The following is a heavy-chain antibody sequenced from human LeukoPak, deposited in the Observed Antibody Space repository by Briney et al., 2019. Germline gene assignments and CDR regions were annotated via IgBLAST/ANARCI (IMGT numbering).Heavy chain of an antibody. J-gene: IGHJ6*04. V-gene: IGHV4-34*01. CDR1: GGSFSGYY. D-gene: IGHD3-10*01. Sequence: PETLSLTCAVYGGSFSGYYWSWIRQPPGKGLGWIGAINHSGSTNYNPSLKSRVTISVDTSKNQFSLKLSSVTAADTAVYYCARGPPITMVRGVTPHFYYYGMDVWGKGTTVTVSS. CDR3: ARGPPITMVRGVTPHFYYYGMDV. CDR2: INHSGST.